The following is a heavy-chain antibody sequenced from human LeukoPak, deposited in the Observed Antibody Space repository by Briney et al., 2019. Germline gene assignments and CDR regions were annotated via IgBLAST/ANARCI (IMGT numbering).Heavy chain of an antibody. D-gene: IGHD1-26*01. CDR2: INHSGST. CDR3: ARCFTADVGPNWFDP. CDR1: GGSFSGYY. V-gene: IGHV4-34*01. Sequence: PSETLSLTCAVYGGSFSGYYWSWIRQPPGKGLEWIGEINHSGSTNYNPSLKSRVTISVDTSKNQFSLKLSSVTAADTAVYYCARCFTADVGPNWFDPWGQGTLVTVSS. J-gene: IGHJ5*02.